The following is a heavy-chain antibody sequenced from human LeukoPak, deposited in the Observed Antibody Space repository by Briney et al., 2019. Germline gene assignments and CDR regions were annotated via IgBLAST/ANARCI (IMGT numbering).Heavy chain of an antibody. V-gene: IGHV1-2*02. CDR2: INPNSGGT. Sequence: GASVKVSCKASGYTFIRNHIHWVRQAPGQGLEWMGWINPNSGGTNYAQKFQGRVTMTRDTSISTPYMELSRLRSDDAAVYYCARAHSVTMVRGVRNDAFDIWGQGTMVTISS. CDR3: ARAHSVTMVRGVRNDAFDI. J-gene: IGHJ3*02. CDR1: GYTFIRNH. D-gene: IGHD3-10*01.